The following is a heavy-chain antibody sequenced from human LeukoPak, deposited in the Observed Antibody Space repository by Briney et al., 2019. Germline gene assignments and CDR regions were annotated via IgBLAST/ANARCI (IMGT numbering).Heavy chain of an antibody. J-gene: IGHJ4*02. V-gene: IGHV3-9*01. CDR1: GFTFDNYA. Sequence: GRSLRLSCAASGFTFDNYAMHWVRQAPGKGLEWDSIIRWNSGYIYYADSVKGRFTISRDNAKKSVDLQMNSLRAEDTAFYYCAKVRGTYSSGYFFDYWGQGTLVTVSS. CDR3: AKVRGTYSSGYFFDY. CDR2: IRWNSGYI. D-gene: IGHD6-19*01.